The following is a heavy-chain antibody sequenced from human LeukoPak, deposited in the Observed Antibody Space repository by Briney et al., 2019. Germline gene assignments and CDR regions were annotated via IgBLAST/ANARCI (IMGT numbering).Heavy chain of an antibody. Sequence: ASVTVSFTSSVYTFTTYGISWVRQAPGQQREWRGWISAYNGNTNYAQKLQGRVTITTDTSTRTAYMELRSPRSDDTAVDYCARSGMVIAVGGTVDYWGEGALVSVSS. CDR1: VYTFTTYG. D-gene: IGHD6-19*01. J-gene: IGHJ4*02. CDR3: ARSGMVIAVGGTVDY. V-gene: IGHV1-18*01. CDR2: ISAYNGNT.